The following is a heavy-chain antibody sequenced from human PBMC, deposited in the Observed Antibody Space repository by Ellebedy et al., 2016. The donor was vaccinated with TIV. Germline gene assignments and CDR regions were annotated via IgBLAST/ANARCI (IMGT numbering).Heavy chain of an antibody. V-gene: IGHV3-7*01. D-gene: IGHD4-17*01. J-gene: IGHJ5*02. Sequence: PGGSLRLSCAASGFSFRSYWMSWVRQAPGKGLEWVANIYQDGSDQYYADSVKGRFTISRGNANKSLFLQMNSLRVDDTAVYYCARRGSYGDYAVQVNSWFDTWGQGTLVSVSS. CDR3: ARRGSYGDYAVQVNSWFDT. CDR2: IYQDGSDQ. CDR1: GFSFRSYW.